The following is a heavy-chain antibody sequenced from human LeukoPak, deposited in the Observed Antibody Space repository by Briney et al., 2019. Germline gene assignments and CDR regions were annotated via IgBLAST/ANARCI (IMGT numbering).Heavy chain of an antibody. Sequence: GGSLRLSCAASGFTFSGYGMSWVRQAPGKGLKRVSAISASGGSTYYADSVKGRITISRDNSKNTLYLQMNSLRAEDTAVYYCAKGVGYCSGGSCQQFDYWGQGTLVTVSS. CDR3: AKGVGYCSGGSCQQFDY. D-gene: IGHD2-15*01. J-gene: IGHJ4*02. V-gene: IGHV3-23*01. CDR2: ISASGGST. CDR1: GFTFSGYG.